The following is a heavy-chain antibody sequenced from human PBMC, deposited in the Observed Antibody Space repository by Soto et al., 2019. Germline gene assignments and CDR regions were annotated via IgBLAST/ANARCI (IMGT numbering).Heavy chain of an antibody. CDR3: AKGWLYGAGMGV. Sequence: EVQLLESGGGLVQPGGSLRLSCAASGFTFSSYAMSWVRQAPGKGLEWVSSTSGSGVDVYHAGSVKGRFTISRDNSKNTLYLQMNSLRAEDTGIYYCAKGWLYGAGMGVWGQGTTVTVSS. V-gene: IGHV3-23*01. D-gene: IGHD3-22*01. CDR1: GFTFSSYA. CDR2: TSGSGVDV. J-gene: IGHJ6*02.